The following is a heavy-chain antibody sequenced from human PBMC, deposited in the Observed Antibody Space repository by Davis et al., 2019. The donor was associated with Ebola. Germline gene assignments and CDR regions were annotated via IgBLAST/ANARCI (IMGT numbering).Heavy chain of an antibody. V-gene: IGHV3-11*06. Sequence: PGGSLRLSCAASGFTFSDYYMNWIRQAPGKGLEWVSYISTGSSYTNYADSVKGRFTISRDNSKNTLYLQMSSLRAEDTAVYYCVKDRYSSPGYMDVWGKGTTVTVSS. D-gene: IGHD6-13*01. CDR2: ISTGSSYT. J-gene: IGHJ6*03. CDR1: GFTFSDYY. CDR3: VKDRYSSPGYMDV.